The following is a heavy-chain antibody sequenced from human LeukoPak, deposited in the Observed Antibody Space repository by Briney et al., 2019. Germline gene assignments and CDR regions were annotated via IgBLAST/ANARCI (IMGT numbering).Heavy chain of an antibody. D-gene: IGHD3-10*01. J-gene: IGHJ3*01. CDR1: GFTFRSYS. CDR3: ARGGALLWFGAHVAFDV. CDR2: ISSSSSYI. V-gene: IGHV3-21*01. Sequence: GGSLRLSCAASGFTFRSYSMNWVRQAPGKGLEWVSSISSSSSYIYYADSVKGRFTISRDNAKNSLYLQMNSLRAEDTAVYYCARGGALLWFGAHVAFDVWGQGTMVTVSS.